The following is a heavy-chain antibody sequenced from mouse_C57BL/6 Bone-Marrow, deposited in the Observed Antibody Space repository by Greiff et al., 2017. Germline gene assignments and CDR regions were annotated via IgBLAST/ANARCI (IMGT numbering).Heavy chain of an antibody. CDR2: IYPGDGDP. Sequence: VQLQQSGPELVKLGASVKISCKASGYAFSSSWMNWVKQRPGKGLEWIGRIYPGDGDPNYNGKFKGKATLTADQSSSTAYMHLSRLPSDVSAVSFCALWLRRGNYFAYWGQGTTLTVSS. V-gene: IGHV1-82*01. CDR3: ALWLRRGNYFAY. D-gene: IGHD2-2*01. J-gene: IGHJ2*01. CDR1: GYAFSSSW.